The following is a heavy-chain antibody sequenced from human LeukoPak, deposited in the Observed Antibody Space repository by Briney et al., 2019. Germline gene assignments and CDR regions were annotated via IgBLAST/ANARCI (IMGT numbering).Heavy chain of an antibody. D-gene: IGHD2-15*01. Sequence: PGGSLRLSCAASGFPFNAYWMTWVRQAPGKGLEWVANIRQDGDTKYYVDSVKGRFTISRDNAKNSLYLQMNSLRAEDTAVYYCAREARSGGFDYWGQGTLVTVSS. CDR2: IRQDGDTK. V-gene: IGHV3-7*03. J-gene: IGHJ4*02. CDR3: AREARSGGFDY. CDR1: GFPFNAYW.